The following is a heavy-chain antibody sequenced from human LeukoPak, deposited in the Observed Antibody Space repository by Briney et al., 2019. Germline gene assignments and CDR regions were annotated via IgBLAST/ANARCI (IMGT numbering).Heavy chain of an antibody. V-gene: IGHV1-69*05. CDR2: IIPIFGTA. CDR3: ARDRGSFNFDY. J-gene: IGHJ4*02. Sequence: ASVKVSCKASGGTFNSYAISWVQQAPGQGREWMGGIIPIFGTANYAQKFQGRVTIATDESTSTAYMELSSLRSEDTAVYYCARDRGSFNFDYGGQGTLVTVSA. CDR1: GGTFNSYA. D-gene: IGHD1-26*01.